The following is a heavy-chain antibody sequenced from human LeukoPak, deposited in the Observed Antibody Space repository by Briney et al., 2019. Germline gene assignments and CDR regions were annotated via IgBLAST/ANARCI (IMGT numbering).Heavy chain of an antibody. D-gene: IGHD3-10*01. CDR2: IYYSGST. CDR1: GGSISSSSYY. CDR3: ASLRRIRSHGYGSGIFYYYYYGMDV. Sequence: SETLSLTCTVSGGSISSSSYYWGWIRQPPGKGLEWIGSIYYSGSTYYNPSLKSRVTISVDTSKNQFSLKLSSVTAADTAVYYCASLRRIRSHGYGSGIFYYYYYGMDVWGQGITVTVSS. V-gene: IGHV4-39*07. J-gene: IGHJ6*02.